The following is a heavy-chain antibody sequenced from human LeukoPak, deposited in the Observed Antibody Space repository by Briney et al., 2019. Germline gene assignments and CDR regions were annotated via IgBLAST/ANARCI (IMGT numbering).Heavy chain of an antibody. CDR3: ARGSRRGSSWYSGYFQH. CDR1: GGSFSGYY. Sequence: PSETLSLTCAVYGGSFSGYYWSWIRQPPGKGLEWIGEINHSGSTNYNPSLKSRVTISVDTSKNQFSLKLSSVTAADTAVYYCARGSRRGSSWYSGYFQHWGQGTLVTVSS. V-gene: IGHV4-34*01. CDR2: INHSGST. D-gene: IGHD6-13*01. J-gene: IGHJ1*01.